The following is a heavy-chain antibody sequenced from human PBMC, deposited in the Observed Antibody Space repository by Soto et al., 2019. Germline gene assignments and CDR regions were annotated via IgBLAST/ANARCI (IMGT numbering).Heavy chain of an antibody. V-gene: IGHV3-23*01. CDR3: AKGGYSSSWYPDQAFDY. CDR2: ISGSGGST. Sequence: GSLRLSCAASGFTFSSYAMSWVRQAPGKGLEWVSAISGSGGSTYYADSVKGRFTISRDNSKNTLDLQMNSLRAEDTAVYYCAKGGYSSSWYPDQAFDYWGQGTLVTVSS. J-gene: IGHJ4*02. D-gene: IGHD6-13*01. CDR1: GFTFSSYA.